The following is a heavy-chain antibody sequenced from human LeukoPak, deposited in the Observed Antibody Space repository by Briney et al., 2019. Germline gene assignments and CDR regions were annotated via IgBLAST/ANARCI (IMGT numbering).Heavy chain of an antibody. V-gene: IGHV3-30*04. D-gene: IGHD3-10*01. CDR2: ISYDGSNK. J-gene: IGHJ5*02. Sequence: GGSLRLSCAASGFTFSSYAMHWVRQAPGKGLEWVAVISYDGSNKYYADSVKGRFTISRDNSKNTLYLQMNSLRAEDTAVYYCASPGFGELPWGQGTLVTVSS. CDR3: ASPGFGELP. CDR1: GFTFSSYA.